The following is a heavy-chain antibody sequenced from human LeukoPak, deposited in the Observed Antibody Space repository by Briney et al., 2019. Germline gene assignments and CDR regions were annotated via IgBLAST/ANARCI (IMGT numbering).Heavy chain of an antibody. J-gene: IGHJ4*02. Sequence: SETLSLTCAVYGGSFSGYYWSWIRQPPGRGLEWIGEINHSGSTNYNPSLKSRVTISVDTSKNQFSLKLSSVTAADTAVYYCARGRAWFGEGVNFDYWGQGTLVTVSS. CDR2: INHSGST. CDR1: GGSFSGYY. D-gene: IGHD3-10*01. V-gene: IGHV4-34*01. CDR3: ARGRAWFGEGVNFDY.